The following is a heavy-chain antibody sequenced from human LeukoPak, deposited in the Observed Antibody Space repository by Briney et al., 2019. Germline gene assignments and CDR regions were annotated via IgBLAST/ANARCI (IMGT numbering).Heavy chain of an antibody. CDR1: GGSFSGYY. J-gene: IGHJ4*02. D-gene: IGHD6-13*01. Sequence: SETLSLTCAVYGGSFSGYYWSWIRQPPGKGLEWIGEINHSGSTNYNPSLKSRVTLSVDTSKNQFSLKLTSVTAADTAVYYCARGQPSVAADPVGIAGVRRGYLNYWGQGTLVTVSS. CDR2: INHSGST. CDR3: ARGQPSVAADPVGIAGVRRGYLNY. V-gene: IGHV4-34*01.